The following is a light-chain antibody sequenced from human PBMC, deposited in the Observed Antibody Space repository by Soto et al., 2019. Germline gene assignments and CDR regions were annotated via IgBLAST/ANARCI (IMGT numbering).Light chain of an antibody. V-gene: IGKV1-39*01. CDR1: QSISSY. CDR3: QQSYSTPIT. CDR2: AAS. J-gene: IGKJ5*01. Sequence: DIQMTQSPSSLSASVGDRVTITCRASQSISSYLNWYQQKPGKAPKLLIYAASSLQSGVPSRFSGSESGTDSTLTISSLQPEDFATYYCQQSYSTPITFGQGTRLEIK.